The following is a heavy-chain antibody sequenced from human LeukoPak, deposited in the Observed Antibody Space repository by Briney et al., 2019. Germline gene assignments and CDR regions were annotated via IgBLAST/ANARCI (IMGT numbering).Heavy chain of an antibody. CDR2: IKQDGSEK. Sequence: GGSLRLSCAASGFTFSSYWMSWVRQAPGKGLEWVANIKQDGSEKYCVDSVKGRFTISRDNAKNSLYLQMNSLRAEDTAVYYCARAPIVYDFWSGYYIGEDYWGQGTLVTVSS. CDR1: GFTFSSYW. V-gene: IGHV3-7*01. CDR3: ARAPIVYDFWSGYYIGEDY. D-gene: IGHD3-3*01. J-gene: IGHJ4*02.